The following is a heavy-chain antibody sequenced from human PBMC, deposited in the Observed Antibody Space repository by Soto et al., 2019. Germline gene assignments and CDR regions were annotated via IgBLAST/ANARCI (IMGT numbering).Heavy chain of an antibody. CDR2: INHSGST. D-gene: IGHD3-10*01. J-gene: IGHJ6*03. Sequence: SETLSLTCAVYGGSFSGYYWSWIRQPPGKGLEWIGEINHSGSTNYNPSLKSRVTISVDTSKNQFSLKLSSVTAADTAVYYCASGVRLDPRDYYYYDMDVWGKGTTVTVSS. CDR1: GGSFSGYY. V-gene: IGHV4-34*01. CDR3: ASGVRLDPRDYYYYDMDV.